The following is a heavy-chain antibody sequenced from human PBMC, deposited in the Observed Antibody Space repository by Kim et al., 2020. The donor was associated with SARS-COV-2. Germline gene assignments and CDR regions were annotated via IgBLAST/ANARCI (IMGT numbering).Heavy chain of an antibody. CDR1: GFTVSSNY. CDR3: ARGPRTYYYDSSGHLDY. CDR2: IYSGGST. V-gene: IGHV3-66*01. J-gene: IGHJ4*02. Sequence: GGSLRLSCAASGFTVSSNYMSWVRQAPGKGLEWVSVIYSGGSTYYADSVKGRFTISRDNSKNTLYLQMNSLRAEDTAVYYCARGPRTYYYDSSGHLDYWGQGTLVTVSS. D-gene: IGHD3-22*01.